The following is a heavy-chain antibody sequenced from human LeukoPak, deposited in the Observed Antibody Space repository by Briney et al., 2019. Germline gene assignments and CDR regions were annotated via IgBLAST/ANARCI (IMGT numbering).Heavy chain of an antibody. V-gene: IGHV3-74*01. CDR2: IKSDGSTT. CDR3: VRGPAAMGWFDP. CDR1: GFTFSSYG. J-gene: IGHJ5*02. Sequence: PGGSLRLSCAASGFTFSSYGMHWVRQAPGKGLVWVSRIKSDGSTTDYADSVKGRFTISRDNAKNTLHLQMNSLRAEDTAVYYCVRGPAAMGWFDPWGQGTLVTVSS. D-gene: IGHD2-2*01.